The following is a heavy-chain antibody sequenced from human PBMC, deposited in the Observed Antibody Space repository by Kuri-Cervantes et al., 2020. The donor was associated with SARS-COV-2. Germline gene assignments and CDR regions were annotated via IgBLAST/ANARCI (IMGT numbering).Heavy chain of an antibody. CDR2: IRYDGSNT. CDR3: ARDRDNYLDY. Sequence: GESLKISCAASGFILSSYGMHWVRQAPGKGLEWVAFIRYDGSNTYYADSVEGRFTISRDNSTNTLCLQMNSLRAEDTAVYYCARDRDNYLDYWGQGTLVTVSS. CDR1: GFILSSYG. J-gene: IGHJ4*02. V-gene: IGHV3-30*02. D-gene: IGHD2-15*01.